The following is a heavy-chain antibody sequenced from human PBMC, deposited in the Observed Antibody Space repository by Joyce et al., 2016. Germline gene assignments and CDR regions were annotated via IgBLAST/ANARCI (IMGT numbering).Heavy chain of an antibody. V-gene: IGHV3-30*18. CDR3: AKRYDYVDY. CDR2: IANDGNKK. CDR1: GFTLSNYG. Sequence: QVQLVESGGGVVQPGRSLRLSCAAPGFTLSNYGMHWVRQAPGKGLEWVAVIANDGNKKYYADSVKGRFTISRDNSKNTLYLQMNSLRAEDTAVYYCAKRYDYVDYWGQGTLVTVSS. D-gene: IGHD3-16*01. J-gene: IGHJ4*02.